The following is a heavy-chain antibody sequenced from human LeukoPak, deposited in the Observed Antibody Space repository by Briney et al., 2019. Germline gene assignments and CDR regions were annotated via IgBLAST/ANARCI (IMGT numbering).Heavy chain of an antibody. J-gene: IGHJ6*02. Sequence: SETLSLTCAVYGGSFSDYYWSWIRQPPGKGLEWIGEINHSGSTNYNPSLKSRVTISVDTSKNQFSLKLSSVTAADTAVYHCVRSEQFLPFVVWGQGTTVTVSS. CDR2: INHSGST. D-gene: IGHD6-6*01. CDR1: GGSFSDYY. CDR3: VRSEQFLPFVV. V-gene: IGHV4-34*01.